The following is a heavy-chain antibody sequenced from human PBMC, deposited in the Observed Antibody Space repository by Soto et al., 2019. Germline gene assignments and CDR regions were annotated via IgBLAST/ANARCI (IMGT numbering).Heavy chain of an antibody. Sequence: GESLRISCKGSGYSFTSYWIGWVRQMPGKGLEWVGIIYPGDSDTRYSTSFQGQVTISADKSISTAYLQWSRLKASDTAMYYCARHFKPLSPIAVADYYYYYGMDVWGQGTTVTVSS. J-gene: IGHJ6*02. CDR2: IYPGDSDT. V-gene: IGHV5-51*01. D-gene: IGHD6-19*01. CDR3: ARHFKPLSPIAVADYYYYYGMDV. CDR1: GYSFTSYW.